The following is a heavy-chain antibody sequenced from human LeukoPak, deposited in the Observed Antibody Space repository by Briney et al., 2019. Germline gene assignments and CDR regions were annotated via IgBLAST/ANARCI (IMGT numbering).Heavy chain of an antibody. J-gene: IGHJ6*02. Sequence: GASVKVSCKASGYTFTGYYMHWVRQAPGQGLEWMGWINPNSGGTNYAQKFQGRVTMTRDTSINTAYMELSRLRSDDTAVYFCARGAQSGRLRGNYYYGMDVWGQGTTVTVSS. V-gene: IGHV1-2*02. D-gene: IGHD1-26*01. CDR3: ARGAQSGRLRGNYYYGMDV. CDR2: INPNSGGT. CDR1: GYTFTGYY.